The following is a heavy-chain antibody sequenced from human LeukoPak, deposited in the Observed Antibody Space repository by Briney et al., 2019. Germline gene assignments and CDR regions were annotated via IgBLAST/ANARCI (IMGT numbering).Heavy chain of an antibody. Sequence: ASVKVSCKASGGTFSSYAISWVRQAPGQGLEWMGGIIPIFGTANYAQKFQGRVTITADESTSTAYMELSSLRSEDTAVYYCARGDGPGVGFYWFDPWGQGTLVTVSS. CDR1: GGTFSSYA. V-gene: IGHV1-69*13. CDR2: IIPIFGTA. D-gene: IGHD5-24*01. CDR3: ARGDGPGVGFYWFDP. J-gene: IGHJ5*02.